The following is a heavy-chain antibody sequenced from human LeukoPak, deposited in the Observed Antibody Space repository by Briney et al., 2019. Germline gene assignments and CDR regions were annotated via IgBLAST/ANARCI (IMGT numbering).Heavy chain of an antibody. CDR3: ARVLHASFYYDSSGYRY. CDR2: ISAYNGNT. Sequence: GASVKVSCKASGYTFTSYGISWVRQAPGQGLEWMGWISAYNGNTNYAQKLQGRVTMTTDTSTSTAYMELRSLRSDDTAVYYCARVLHASFYYDSSGYRYWGQGTPVTVSS. D-gene: IGHD3-22*01. CDR1: GYTFTSYG. J-gene: IGHJ4*02. V-gene: IGHV1-18*01.